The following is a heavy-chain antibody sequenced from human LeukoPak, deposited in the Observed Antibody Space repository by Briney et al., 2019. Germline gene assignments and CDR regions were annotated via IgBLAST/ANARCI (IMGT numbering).Heavy chain of an antibody. CDR2: IIPILGIA. V-gene: IGHV1-69*04. J-gene: IGHJ5*02. D-gene: IGHD6-6*01. CDR3: ANTPGESIAARRVEFDP. CDR1: GGTLSSYA. Sequence: ASVKVYCKTSGGTLSSYAISWVRHAPAPGLEWKGRIIPILGIANYAQKFEGRVTVTAGKSTSTAYMELSSLRSEDTAVYYCANTPGESIAARRVEFDPWGQGTLVTVSS.